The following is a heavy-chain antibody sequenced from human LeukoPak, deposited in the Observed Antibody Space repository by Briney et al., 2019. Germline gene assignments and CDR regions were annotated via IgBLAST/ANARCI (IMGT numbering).Heavy chain of an antibody. CDR1: GGSISSYY. Sequence: SETLSLTCTVSGGSISSYYWSWIRQPPGKGLEWIGYIYYSGSTNYNPSLKSRVAISVVTSKNQFSLKLSSVTAADTAVYYCARAYSGFDYWGQGTLVTVSS. J-gene: IGHJ4*02. CDR3: ARAYSGFDY. D-gene: IGHD5-18*01. CDR2: IYYSGST. V-gene: IGHV4-59*01.